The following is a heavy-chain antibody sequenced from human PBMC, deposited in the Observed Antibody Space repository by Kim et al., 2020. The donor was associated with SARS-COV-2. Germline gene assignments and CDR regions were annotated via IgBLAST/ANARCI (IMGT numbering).Heavy chain of an antibody. V-gene: IGHV4-39*07. CDR1: GGSISSSNKY. D-gene: IGHD6-13*01. J-gene: IGHJ4*02. CDR2: IHYSGST. CDR3: TYGSSWYGTDF. Sequence: SETLSLTCSVSGGSISSSNKYWGWNRQPPGKGLEWIGTIHYSGSTYCNPSLKSRVTLSVDTSKNQFSLKLSSVTAADTALYFCTYGSSWYGTDFWGQGTL.